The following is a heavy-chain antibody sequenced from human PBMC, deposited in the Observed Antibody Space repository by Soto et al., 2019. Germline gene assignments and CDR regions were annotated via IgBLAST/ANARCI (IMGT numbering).Heavy chain of an antibody. CDR2: IYSGGST. D-gene: IGHD3-10*01. Sequence: SETLSLTCAVSGGSISHYYWSWIRQPAGKGLELIGRIYSGGSTNYNPSLKSRVTMSVDTSKNQFSLNLNSVTAADAAIYFCARGPGGFGDFSLDYWGQGTLVTVS. J-gene: IGHJ4*02. CDR1: GGSISHYY. V-gene: IGHV4-4*07. CDR3: ARGPGGFGDFSLDY.